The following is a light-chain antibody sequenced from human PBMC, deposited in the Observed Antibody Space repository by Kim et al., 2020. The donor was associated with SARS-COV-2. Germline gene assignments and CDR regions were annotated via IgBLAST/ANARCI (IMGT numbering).Light chain of an antibody. J-gene: IGLJ3*02. CDR2: EVS. CDR1: SGDVGSYNL. V-gene: IGLV2-23*02. CDR3: CSYAGSSAWV. Sequence: GQPITLSSPGTSGDVGSYNLFSWYQQHPGKAPKLLIYEVSKRPSGVSTRFSGSKSGNTASLTISGLQAEDEADYYCCSYAGSSAWVFGGGAQLTVL.